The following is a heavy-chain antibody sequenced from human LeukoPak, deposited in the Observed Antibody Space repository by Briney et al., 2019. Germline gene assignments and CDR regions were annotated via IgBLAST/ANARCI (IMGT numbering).Heavy chain of an antibody. CDR2: ISTSGSTI. D-gene: IGHD4-23*01. Sequence: PGGSLRLSCAASGFTFSSFEMNWVRQAPGKGLEWVSYISTSGSTIYYADSVKGRFTISRDNAKNSLYLQMNSLRAEDTAVYYCARERDYGGHGWFDPWGQGTLVTVSS. J-gene: IGHJ5*02. CDR3: ARERDYGGHGWFDP. CDR1: GFTFSSFE. V-gene: IGHV3-48*03.